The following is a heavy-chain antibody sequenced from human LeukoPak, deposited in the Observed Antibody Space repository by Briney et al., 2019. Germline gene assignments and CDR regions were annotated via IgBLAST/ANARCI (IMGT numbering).Heavy chain of an antibody. CDR1: GFTVSSNY. Sequence: GGSLRLSCAASGFTVSSNYMSWVRQAPGKGLEWVSVIYSGGSTYYAGSVKGRFTISRDNSKNTLYLQMNSLRAEDTAVYYCARALHSSSWSGDWFDPWGQGTLVTVSS. CDR3: ARALHSSSWSGDWFDP. J-gene: IGHJ5*02. CDR2: IYSGGST. D-gene: IGHD6-13*01. V-gene: IGHV3-66*01.